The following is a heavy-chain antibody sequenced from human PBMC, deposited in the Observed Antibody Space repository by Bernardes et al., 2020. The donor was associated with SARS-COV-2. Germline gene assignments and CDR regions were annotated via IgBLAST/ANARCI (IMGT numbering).Heavy chain of an antibody. V-gene: IGHV3-21*01. CDR3: ARGPMGYGSGAGIAYNWFDP. D-gene: IGHD3-10*01. Sequence: GGSLRLSCAASGFTFSSYSMNWVRQAPGKGLEWVSSISSSSSYIYYADSVKGRFTISRDNAKNSLYLQMNSLRAEDTAVYYCARGPMGYGSGAGIAYNWFDPWGQGTLVTVSS. J-gene: IGHJ5*02. CDR1: GFTFSSYS. CDR2: ISSSSSYI.